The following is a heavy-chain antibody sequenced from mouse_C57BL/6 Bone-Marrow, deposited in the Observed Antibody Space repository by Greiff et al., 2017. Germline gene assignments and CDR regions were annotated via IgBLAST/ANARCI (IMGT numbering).Heavy chain of an antibody. V-gene: IGHV5-6*02. CDR2: ISSGGSYT. D-gene: IGHD1-1*01. J-gene: IGHJ3*01. CDR3: ARRVATD. CDR1: GFTFSSYG. Sequence: EVQRVESGGDLVKPGGSLKLSCAASGFTFSSYGMSWVRQTPDKRLEWVATISSGGSYTYYPDSVKGRFTISRDNAKNTLYLQMRSLKSEDTAMYYCARRVATDWGQGTLVTVSA.